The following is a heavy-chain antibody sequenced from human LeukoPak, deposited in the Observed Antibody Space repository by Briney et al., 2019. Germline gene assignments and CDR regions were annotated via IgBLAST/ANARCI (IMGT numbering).Heavy chain of an antibody. J-gene: IGHJ4*02. V-gene: IGHV4-31*03. CDR2: IYYSGST. Sequence: SETLSLTCTVSGGSISSGGYYWSWIRQHPGKGLEWIGYIYYSGSTYYNPSLKSRVTISVDTSKNQFSLKLSSVTAADTAVYYCARSTGVGGYAPFDYWGQGTLVTVSS. D-gene: IGHD5-18*01. CDR1: GGSISSGGYY. CDR3: ARSTGVGGYAPFDY.